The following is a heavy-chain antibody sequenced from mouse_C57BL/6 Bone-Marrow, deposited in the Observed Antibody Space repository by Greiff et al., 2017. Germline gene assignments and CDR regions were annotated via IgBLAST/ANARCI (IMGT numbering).Heavy chain of an antibody. V-gene: IGHV3-8*01. CDR3: ARTDYGSSDGYWYFDV. Sequence: EVQLQESGPGLAKPSQTLSLTCSVTGFSITSDYWNWIRKFPGNKLEYMGYISYSGSTYYNPSLKSRIYITRDTSKNQYYLQLNSVTTEDTATYYCARTDYGSSDGYWYFDVWGTGTTVTVSS. CDR1: GFSITSDY. CDR2: ISYSGST. D-gene: IGHD1-1*01. J-gene: IGHJ1*03.